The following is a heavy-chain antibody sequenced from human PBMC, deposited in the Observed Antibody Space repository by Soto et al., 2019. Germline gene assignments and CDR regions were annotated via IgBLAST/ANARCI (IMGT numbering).Heavy chain of an antibody. V-gene: IGHV3-23*01. CDR1: GFTLSSYA. D-gene: IGHD6-13*01. CDR3: AKRSPYSSGWYSPIFDY. CDR2: ISGSGGST. J-gene: IGHJ4*02. Sequence: GGSLRLSCAASGFTLSSYAMSWVRQAPGKGLEWVSAISGSGGSTHYADSVRGRFTVSRDNSKNSLSLRMNSLRDEDTAVYFCAKRSPYSSGWYSPIFDYWGQGALVTVSS.